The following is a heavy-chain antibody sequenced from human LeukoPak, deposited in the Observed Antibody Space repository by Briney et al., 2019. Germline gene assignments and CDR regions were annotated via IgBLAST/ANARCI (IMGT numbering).Heavy chain of an antibody. D-gene: IGHD3-22*01. CDR1: GGSISSYY. J-gene: IGHJ4*02. CDR2: IYYSGST. CDR3: ARVLYDSSGYYVYYFDY. Sequence: SETLSLTCTVSGGSISSYYWSWIRQPPGKGLEWIGYIYYSGSTNYNPSLKSRVTISVDTSKNQFSLKLSSVTAADTAVYYCARVLYDSSGYYVYYFDYWGQGTLVTVSS. V-gene: IGHV4-59*01.